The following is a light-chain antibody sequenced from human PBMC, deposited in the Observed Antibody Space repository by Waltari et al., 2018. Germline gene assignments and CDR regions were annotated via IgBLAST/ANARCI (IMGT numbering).Light chain of an antibody. CDR1: QSVSRA. V-gene: IGKV3-20*01. CDR3: QHYVNLPVT. J-gene: IGKJ1*01. CDR2: AAS. Sequence: SCRARQSVSRALAWYQQKPGQATRLLIYAASTRATGVPDRFSGSGSGTDFSLTISRLDPEDFAVYYCQHYVNLPVTFGQGTKVEI.